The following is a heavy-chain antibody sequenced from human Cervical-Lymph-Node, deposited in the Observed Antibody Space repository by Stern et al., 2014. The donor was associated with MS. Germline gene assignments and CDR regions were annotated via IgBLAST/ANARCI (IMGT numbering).Heavy chain of an antibody. V-gene: IGHV1-69*01. CDR3: AREHHGGNFAA. Sequence: EQLVESGAEVKKPGSSVKVSCKVSGATFSTKGISWVRQGPGQGLEWMGAIVPIFEKSNYAQKFRGRVSITADESTNTAYMELTSLTSEDTGVYYCAREHHGGNFAAWGQGTLVIVSS. CDR2: IVPIFEKS. D-gene: IGHD4-23*01. CDR1: GATFSTKG. J-gene: IGHJ5*02.